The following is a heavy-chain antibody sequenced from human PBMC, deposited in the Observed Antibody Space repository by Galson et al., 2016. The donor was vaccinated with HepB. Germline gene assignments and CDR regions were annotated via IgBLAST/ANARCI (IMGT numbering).Heavy chain of an antibody. CDR1: GYTFSNYA. CDR3: ARAAYCSSSSCSAAFDV. J-gene: IGHJ3*01. CDR2: INAGNGNT. D-gene: IGHD2-2*01. Sequence: SVKVSCKASGYTFSNYAVHWVRQAPGQTLEWMGWINAGNGNTKYSQKFQDRVTLTRDTSETTLYMQLSSLRSEDTAVYYCARAAYCSSSSCSAAFDVWGQGTMVTVSS. V-gene: IGHV1-3*01.